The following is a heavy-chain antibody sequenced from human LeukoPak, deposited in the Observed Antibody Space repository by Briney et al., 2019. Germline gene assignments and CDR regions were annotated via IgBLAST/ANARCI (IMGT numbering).Heavy chain of an antibody. CDR2: ISYDGSNK. CDR1: GFTVSDNY. Sequence: PGGSLRLSCAASGFTVSDNYMSWVRQAPGKGLEWVAVISYDGSNKYYADSVKGRFTISRDNSKNTLYLQMNSLRAEDTAVYYCAKDLYYYGSGSYYNTHMDVWGKGTTVTVSS. CDR3: AKDLYYYGSGSYYNTHMDV. V-gene: IGHV3-30*18. D-gene: IGHD3-10*01. J-gene: IGHJ6*03.